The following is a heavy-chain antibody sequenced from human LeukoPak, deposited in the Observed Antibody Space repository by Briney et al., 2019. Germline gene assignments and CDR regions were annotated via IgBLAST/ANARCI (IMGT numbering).Heavy chain of an antibody. V-gene: IGHV5-51*01. CDR3: ARRELGILYYFDY. CDR1: GYSFTNYW. D-gene: IGHD7-27*01. CDR2: IYPSDSDT. J-gene: IGHJ4*02. Sequence: GESLKISCKGSGYSFTNYWIGWVRQMPGKGLEWMGIIYPSDSDTTYSPSFQGQVTISADKSISTAYPQWSSLKASDTAMYYCARRELGILYYFDYWGQGTLVTVSS.